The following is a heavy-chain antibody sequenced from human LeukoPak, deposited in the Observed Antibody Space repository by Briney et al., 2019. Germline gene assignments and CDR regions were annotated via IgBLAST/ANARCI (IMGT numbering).Heavy chain of an antibody. J-gene: IGHJ5*02. CDR2: IIPIFGTA. D-gene: IGHD2-2*01. CDR1: GGTFSSYA. Sequence: ASVKVSCKASGGTFSSYAISWVRQAPGQGLEWMGGIIPIFGTANYAQKFQGRVTITTDESTSTAYMELSSLRSEDTAVYYCARGLLGYCSSTSCYGGAALNWFDPWGQGTLVTVSS. CDR3: ARGLLGYCSSTSCYGGAALNWFDP. V-gene: IGHV1-69*05.